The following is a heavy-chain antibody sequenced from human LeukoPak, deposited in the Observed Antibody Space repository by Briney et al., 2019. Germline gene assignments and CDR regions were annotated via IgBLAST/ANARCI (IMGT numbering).Heavy chain of an antibody. D-gene: IGHD2-15*01. J-gene: IGHJ4*02. Sequence: GASVKVSCKASGYTFTGYYMHWVRQAPGQGLEWMGWINPNSGGTNYAQKFQGRVTMTRDTSISTAYMELSRLRSDDTAVYYCASAYCSGGSCYLTYFDYWGQGTLVTVSS. CDR3: ASAYCSGGSCYLTYFDY. CDR2: INPNSGGT. CDR1: GYTFTGYY. V-gene: IGHV1-2*02.